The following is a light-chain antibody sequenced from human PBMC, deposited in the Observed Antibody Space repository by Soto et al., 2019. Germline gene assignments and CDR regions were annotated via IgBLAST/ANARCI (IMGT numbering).Light chain of an antibody. CDR2: DAS. CDR1: QDSGNY. CDR3: QQYDTLPYT. V-gene: IGKV1-33*01. J-gene: IGKJ2*01. Sequence: DIQMTQSPSSLSASVGDRVTITCQASQDSGNYLNWYQQRPGKAPKLLIYDASNLETGVPSRFSGSGSGTDFTITISSLQPEDIATYYCQQYDTLPYTFGQGTKLEIK.